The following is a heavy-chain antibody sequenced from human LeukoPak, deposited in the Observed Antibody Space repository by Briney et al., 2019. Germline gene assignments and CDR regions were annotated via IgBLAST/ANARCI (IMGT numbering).Heavy chain of an antibody. Sequence: GGSLRLSCAASGFTFSSYGMHWVRQAPGKGLEWVAVISYDGSNKYYADSVKGRFTISRDNSKNTLYLQMNSLRAEDTAVYYCAKTRSYYDSSGYYFDYWGQGTLVTVSS. CDR2: ISYDGSNK. CDR1: GFTFSSYG. V-gene: IGHV3-30*18. CDR3: AKTRSYYDSSGYYFDY. J-gene: IGHJ4*02. D-gene: IGHD3-22*01.